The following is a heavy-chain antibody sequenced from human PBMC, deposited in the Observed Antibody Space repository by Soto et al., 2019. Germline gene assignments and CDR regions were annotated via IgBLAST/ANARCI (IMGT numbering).Heavy chain of an antibody. CDR3: AKENTFADY. CDR1: GFSLSSHG. Sequence: QVQLVESGGGVVQPGRSLRLSCAASGFSLSSHGMHWVRQAPGKGLEWVAVLPHDGRNQHYAGSVEGRFTISRDDSKNTLYMEMNSLRVEDTAVYYCAKENTFADYWGQGTLVTVSP. V-gene: IGHV3-30*18. D-gene: IGHD2-2*02. CDR2: LPHDGRNQ. J-gene: IGHJ4*02.